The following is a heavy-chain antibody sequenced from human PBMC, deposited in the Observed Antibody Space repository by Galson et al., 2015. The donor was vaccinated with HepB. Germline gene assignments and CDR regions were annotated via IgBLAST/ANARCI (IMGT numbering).Heavy chain of an antibody. CDR3: ARGGVAEDSSGYPYWALDY. Sequence: SLRLSCAASGFTFSSYAMHWVRQAPGKGLEWVAVISYDGSNKYYADSVKGRFTISRDNSKNTLYLQMNSLRAEDTAVYYCARGGVAEDSSGYPYWALDYWGQGTLVTVSS. V-gene: IGHV3-30-3*01. CDR1: GFTFSSYA. D-gene: IGHD3-22*01. J-gene: IGHJ4*02. CDR2: ISYDGSNK.